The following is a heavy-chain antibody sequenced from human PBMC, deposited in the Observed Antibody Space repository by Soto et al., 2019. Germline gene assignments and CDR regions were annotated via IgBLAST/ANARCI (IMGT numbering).Heavy chain of an antibody. J-gene: IGHJ4*02. CDR2: ITSRSSHM. Sequence: EEQLVESGGGLVKPGWSLRLSCAASGFTFSTSIMTWVRQAPVTGLEWVSSITSRSSHMLYADSVNARFTISRYNASNDIYQQTNSLRAEDMAIDYWTTSLGPVPTISWGQGTLVTVSS. D-gene: IGHD5-12*01. CDR3: TTSLGPVPTIS. V-gene: IGHV3-21*06. CDR1: GFTFSTSI.